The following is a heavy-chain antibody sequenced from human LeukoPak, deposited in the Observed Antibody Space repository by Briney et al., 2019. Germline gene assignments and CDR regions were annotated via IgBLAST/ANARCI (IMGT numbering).Heavy chain of an antibody. CDR3: ARDLITIFGVVTADRPNYYYYGMDV. V-gene: IGHV1-2*02. Sequence: ASVKVSCKAPGYTFTGYYMHWVRQAPGQGLEWMGWINPNSGGTNYAQKFQGRVTMTRDTSTSTVYMELSSLRSEDTAVYYCARDLITIFGVVTADRPNYYYYGMDVWGQGTTVTVSS. CDR1: GYTFTGYY. CDR2: INPNSGGT. J-gene: IGHJ6*02. D-gene: IGHD3-3*01.